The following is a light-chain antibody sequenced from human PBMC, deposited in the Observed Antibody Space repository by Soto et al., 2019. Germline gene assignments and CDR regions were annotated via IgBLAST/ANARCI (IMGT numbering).Light chain of an antibody. CDR2: ANT. J-gene: IGLJ3*02. Sequence: QSVLTQPPSVSGVPGQRVTISCTGGSSNIGAGYDVHWYQQLPGTAPKLLIFANTDRPSGVPDRFSGSKSGTSASLALTGLQAEDEAYYYCQSYDSSLGAWVFGGGTNLTVL. CDR3: QSYDSSLGAWV. CDR1: SSNIGAGYD. V-gene: IGLV1-40*01.